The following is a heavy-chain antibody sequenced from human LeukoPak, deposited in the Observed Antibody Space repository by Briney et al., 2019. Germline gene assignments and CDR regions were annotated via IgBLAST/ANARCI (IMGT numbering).Heavy chain of an antibody. V-gene: IGHV4-59*01. CDR2: IYYSGST. Sequence: SETLSLTCSVSGGSISSYYWSWIRQPPGKGLEWIGYIYYSGSTNYNPSLKSRVTISVDTSKNQFSLKLSSVTAADTAVYYCARDDYYYDSSGYLAWGQGTLVTVSS. D-gene: IGHD3-22*01. J-gene: IGHJ5*02. CDR3: ARDDYYYDSSGYLA. CDR1: GGSISSYY.